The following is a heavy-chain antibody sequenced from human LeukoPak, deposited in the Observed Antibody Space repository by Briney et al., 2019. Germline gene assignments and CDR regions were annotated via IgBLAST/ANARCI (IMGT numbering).Heavy chain of an antibody. D-gene: IGHD3-10*01. CDR2: ISSGSSYI. V-gene: IGHV3-21*01. CDR1: GFTFSYAW. CDR3: ARAGQEWFGELGFDQ. J-gene: IGHJ4*02. Sequence: PGGSLRLSCAASGFTFSYAWMSWVRQAPGKGLEWVSSISSGSSYIYYADSVKGRFTISRDNAKNSLYLQTNSLRAEDTAVYYCARAGQEWFGELGFDQWGQGTLVIVSS.